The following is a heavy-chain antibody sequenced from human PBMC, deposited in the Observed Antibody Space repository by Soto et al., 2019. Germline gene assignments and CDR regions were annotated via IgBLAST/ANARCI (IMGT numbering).Heavy chain of an antibody. CDR1: GFTFSSYD. Sequence: GGSLRLSCAASGFTFSSYDMHWVRQATGKGLEWVSAIGTAGDTYYPGSVKGRFTISRENAKNSLYLQMNSLRPEDTALYYCAKDMKWGGMTTIHYFDSWGQGTLVTVSS. CDR2: IGTAGDT. J-gene: IGHJ4*02. D-gene: IGHD4-17*01. CDR3: AKDMKWGGMTTIHYFDS. V-gene: IGHV3-13*04.